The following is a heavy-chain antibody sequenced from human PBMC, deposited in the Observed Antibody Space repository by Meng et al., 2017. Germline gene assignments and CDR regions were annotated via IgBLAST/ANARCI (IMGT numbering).Heavy chain of an antibody. CDR2: INHSGST. J-gene: IGHJ4*02. CDR1: GGSFSGYY. D-gene: IGHD3-16*01. Sequence: HVHLHQWGAGLLQPSEPLPLTRAVYGGSFSGYYWSWIRQPPGKGLEWIGEINHSGSTNYNPSLKSRVTISVDTSKNQFSLKLSSVTAADTAVYYCARGRGSWGYWGQGTLVTVSS. V-gene: IGHV4-34*01. CDR3: ARGRGSWGY.